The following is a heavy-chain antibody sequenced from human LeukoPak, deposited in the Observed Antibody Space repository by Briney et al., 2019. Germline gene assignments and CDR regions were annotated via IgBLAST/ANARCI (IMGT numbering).Heavy chain of an antibody. V-gene: IGHV1-2*02. Sequence: ASVNVSCKASGYTFTRYYIHWVRQAPGPGREWMGWINPNSGGTNYAQKLQGRVTMTRDTSISTAYMELSRLRSDDTAVYYCARVEVLYYYYGMDVWGQGTTVTVSS. CDR1: GYTFTRYY. CDR3: ARVEVLYYYYGMDV. CDR2: INPNSGGT. D-gene: IGHD3-3*01. J-gene: IGHJ6*02.